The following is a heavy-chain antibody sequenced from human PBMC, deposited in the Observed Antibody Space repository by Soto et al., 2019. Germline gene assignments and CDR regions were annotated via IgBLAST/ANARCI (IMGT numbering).Heavy chain of an antibody. CDR3: ARDYYDSSGYLAPLDY. V-gene: IGHV3-21*01. Sequence: GGSLSLSCAASGFTFSGYSMNWVRQAPGKGLEWVSSISSSSSYIYYADSVKGRFTISRDNAKNSLYLQMNSLRAEDTAVYYCARDYYDSSGYLAPLDYWGQGTLVTVSS. D-gene: IGHD3-22*01. CDR2: ISSSSSYI. J-gene: IGHJ4*02. CDR1: GFTFSGYS.